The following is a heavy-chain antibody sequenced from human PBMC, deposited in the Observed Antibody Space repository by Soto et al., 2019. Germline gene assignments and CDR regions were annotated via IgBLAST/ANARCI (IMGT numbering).Heavy chain of an antibody. CDR1: VGSFSGYY. V-gene: IGHV4-34*01. CDR2: INHSGST. D-gene: IGHD3-16*02. J-gene: IGHJ5*02. Sequence: SETLSLTCAFYVGSFSGYYWSGVRPPRGKGRDWIGQINHSGSTNYNPPPKRPVTISVDTSKNQFSLKLSSVPAADTAVYYCARQRQYDYIWGSYRGNWFDPWGQGTLVTVSS. CDR3: ARQRQYDYIWGSYRGNWFDP.